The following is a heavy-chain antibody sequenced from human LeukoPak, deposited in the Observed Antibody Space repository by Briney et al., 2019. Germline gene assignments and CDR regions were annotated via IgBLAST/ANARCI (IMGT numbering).Heavy chain of an antibody. D-gene: IGHD3/OR15-3a*01. CDR2: ISGSGGST. Sequence: GGSLRLSCAASGFTFSSYSMNWVRQAPGKGLEWVSAISGSGGSTYYADSVKGRFTISRDNSKNTLYLQMNSLRAEDTAVYYCAKAFGRGGYDPFDPWGQGTLVTVSS. CDR3: AKAFGRGGYDPFDP. CDR1: GFTFSSYS. V-gene: IGHV3-23*01. J-gene: IGHJ5*02.